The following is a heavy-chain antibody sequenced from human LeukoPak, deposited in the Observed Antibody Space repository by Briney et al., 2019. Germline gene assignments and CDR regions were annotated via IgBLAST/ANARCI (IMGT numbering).Heavy chain of an antibody. CDR1: GFTFSSYW. J-gene: IGHJ6*02. Sequence: PGGSLRLSCAASGFTFSSYWMHWVRQAPGKGLVWVSRINSDGSSTSYADSVKGRFTISRDNAKNTLYLQMNSLRAEDTAVHYCARKYYDFWSGYYSYYYYYGMDVWGQGTTVTVSS. CDR3: ARKYYDFWSGYYSYYYYYGMDV. D-gene: IGHD3-3*01. V-gene: IGHV3-74*01. CDR2: INSDGSST.